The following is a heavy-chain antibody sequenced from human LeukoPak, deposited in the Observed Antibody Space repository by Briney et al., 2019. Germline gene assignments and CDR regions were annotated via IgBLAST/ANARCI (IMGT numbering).Heavy chain of an antibody. V-gene: IGHV3-74*01. CDR1: GFTFSSYW. CDR2: INSDGSST. J-gene: IGHJ4*02. D-gene: IGHD6-6*01. CDR3: ARDRGSSSPYSIGY. Sequence: GGSLRLSCAASGFTFSSYWMQWVRQAPGKGLVWVSRINSDGSSTSYADSVKGRFTISRDNAKNTLYLQMNSLRAEDTAVYYCARDRGSSSPYSIGYWGQGTLVTVSS.